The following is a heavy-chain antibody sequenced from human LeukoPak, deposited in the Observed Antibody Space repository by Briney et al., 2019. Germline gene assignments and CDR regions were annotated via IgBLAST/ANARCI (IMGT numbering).Heavy chain of an antibody. Sequence: GGSLRLSCAASGFTFSSYAMSWVRQAPGKGLEWVSAISGSGGSTYYADSVKGRFTISRDNSKNTLYLQMNSLRAEDTAVYYCARDLDYGDYYGMDVRGQGTTVTVSS. CDR3: ARDLDYGDYYGMDV. V-gene: IGHV3-23*01. J-gene: IGHJ6*02. CDR2: ISGSGGST. D-gene: IGHD4-17*01. CDR1: GFTFSSYA.